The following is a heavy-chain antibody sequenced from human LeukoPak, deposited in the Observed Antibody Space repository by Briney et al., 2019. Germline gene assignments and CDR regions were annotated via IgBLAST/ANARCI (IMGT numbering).Heavy chain of an antibody. Sequence: ASVKVSCKASGYTFTGYYMHWVRQAPGQGLEWMGWINPNSGGTNYAQKFQGRVTMTRDTSISTAYMELSRLRSDDTAVYYCARVRGARRNPENFDYWGQGTLVAVSS. V-gene: IGHV1-2*02. CDR1: GYTFTGYY. J-gene: IGHJ4*02. D-gene: IGHD1-26*01. CDR2: INPNSGGT. CDR3: ARVRGARRNPENFDY.